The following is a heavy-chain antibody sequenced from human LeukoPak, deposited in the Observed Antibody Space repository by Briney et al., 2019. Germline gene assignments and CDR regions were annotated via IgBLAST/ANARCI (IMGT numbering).Heavy chain of an antibody. CDR2: TYYRSKWYN. CDR3: ARFNYYDRSGHVDD. Sequence: SQTLSLTCAISGDSVSSNSAAWNWIRQSPSRGLEWLGRTYYRSKWYNDYSVSVKSRITINPDTSKNQFSLQLNSVTPEDTAVYYCARFNYYDRSGHVDDWGQGALVTVSS. V-gene: IGHV6-1*01. D-gene: IGHD3-22*01. J-gene: IGHJ4*02. CDR1: GDSVSSNSAA.